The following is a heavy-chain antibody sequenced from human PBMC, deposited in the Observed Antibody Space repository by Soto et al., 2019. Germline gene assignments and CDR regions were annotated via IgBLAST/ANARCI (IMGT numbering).Heavy chain of an antibody. Sequence: PGGSLRLSCAASGFTFSSYAMSWVRQAPGKGLEWVSAISGSGGSTYYADSVKGRFTISRDNSKNTLYLQMNSLRAEDTAVYYCAKDLSGGSFPSNAGYFQHWGQGTLVTVSS. CDR2: ISGSGGST. D-gene: IGHD2-15*01. J-gene: IGHJ1*01. V-gene: IGHV3-23*01. CDR1: GFTFSSYA. CDR3: AKDLSGGSFPSNAGYFQH.